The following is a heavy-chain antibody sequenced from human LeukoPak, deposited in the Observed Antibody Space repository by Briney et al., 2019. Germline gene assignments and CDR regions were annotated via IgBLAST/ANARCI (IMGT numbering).Heavy chain of an antibody. CDR3: AKFHSSGWAIFDY. CDR1: GFTFSSYA. V-gene: IGHV3-23*01. J-gene: IGHJ4*02. D-gene: IGHD6-19*01. CDR2: ISGSGGST. Sequence: GGSLRLSCAASGFTFSSYAMSWVCQAPGKGLEWVSAISGSGGSTYYADSVEGRFTISRDNSKNTLYLQMNSLRAEDTAVYYCAKFHSSGWAIFDYWGQGTLVTVSS.